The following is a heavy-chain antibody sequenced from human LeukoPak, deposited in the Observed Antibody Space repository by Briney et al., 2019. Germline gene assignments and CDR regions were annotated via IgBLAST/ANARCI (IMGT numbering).Heavy chain of an antibody. CDR1: GGSISSYY. J-gene: IGHJ3*02. V-gene: IGHV4-59*08. Sequence: SETLSLTCTVSGGSISSYYWSWIRQPPGKGLEWIGYIYYSGSTNYNPSLKSRVTISVDTSKNQFSLKLSSVTAADTAVYYCARQSYDHVWGSYRLGAFDIWGQGTMVTVSS. D-gene: IGHD3-16*02. CDR2: IYYSGST. CDR3: ARQSYDHVWGSYRLGAFDI.